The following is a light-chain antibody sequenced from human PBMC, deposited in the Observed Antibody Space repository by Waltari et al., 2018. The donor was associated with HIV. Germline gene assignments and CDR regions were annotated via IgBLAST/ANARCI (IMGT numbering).Light chain of an antibody. CDR3: CSYAGSLHVV. CDR2: DVS. J-gene: IGLJ2*01. CDR1: SSDVGGYNY. V-gene: IGLV2-11*01. Sequence: QSALTPPRSVSGSPGQSVTISCTGTSSDVGGYNYVSWYQQHPGKAPKLIIYDVSKRPSGVPDRFSGSKSGNTASLTISGLQAEDEADYYCCSYAGSLHVVFGGGTKLTVL.